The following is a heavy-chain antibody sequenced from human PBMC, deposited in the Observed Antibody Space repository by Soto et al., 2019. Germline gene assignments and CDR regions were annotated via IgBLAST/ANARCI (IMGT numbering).Heavy chain of an antibody. D-gene: IGHD1-26*01. CDR1: GFTFSYYW. Sequence: EVQLLESGGGLVQPGESLRLSCAASGFTFSYYWMHWVRQAPGMGLVWVSRIHRDGSSTTYADSVKGRFTISRDNARNTLYLQMNSLRAEDTAVYYCARGDRGAFDLWGQGTVVTVSS. CDR3: ARGDRGAFDL. J-gene: IGHJ3*01. V-gene: IGHV3-74*01. CDR2: IHRDGSST.